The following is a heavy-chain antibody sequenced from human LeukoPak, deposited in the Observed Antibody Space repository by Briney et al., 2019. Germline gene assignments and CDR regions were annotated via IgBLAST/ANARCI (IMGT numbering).Heavy chain of an antibody. CDR3: ARARSRLYYFDY. Sequence: SETLSLTCTVSGGSISSSRYYWGWIRQPPGKGLEWIGSIYHSGSTYYNPSLKSRVTISIDTSKNQFSLKLSSVTAADTAVYYCARARSRLYYFDYWGQGKLVTVSS. CDR1: GGSISSSRYY. CDR2: IYHSGST. D-gene: IGHD5-12*01. J-gene: IGHJ4*02. V-gene: IGHV4-39*07.